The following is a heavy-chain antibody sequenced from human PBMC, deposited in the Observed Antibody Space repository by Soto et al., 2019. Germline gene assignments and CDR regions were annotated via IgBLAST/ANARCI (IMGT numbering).Heavy chain of an antibody. J-gene: IGHJ5*02. CDR2: ISGSGGAT. V-gene: IGHV3-23*01. D-gene: IGHD4-17*01. Sequence: GGSLRLSCAVSGFTFSSYAMSWVRQAPGKGLEWVSVISGSGGATYYADSVKGRFTISRDNSNNTLCLQMNSLRAEDTAVYYCAKDADYHWLDPWGQGTLVTVSS. CDR1: GFTFSSYA. CDR3: AKDADYHWLDP.